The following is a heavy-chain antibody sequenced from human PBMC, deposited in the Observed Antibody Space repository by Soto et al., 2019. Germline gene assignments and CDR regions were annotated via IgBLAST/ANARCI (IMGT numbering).Heavy chain of an antibody. CDR3: AKGFCSSAKCYAYADMDV. D-gene: IGHD2-2*01. Sequence: DVQLVESGGTLVQPGRSLRLSCAASGFSFDEYAMHWVRQVPGKGLEWVSGVSWNSGTVGYGDSVKGRFTISRDNDKNSLYLQMNRLRAEDTAMYYCAKGFCSSAKCYAYADMDVWGKGTAVTVSS. V-gene: IGHV3-9*01. CDR2: VSWNSGTV. CDR1: GFSFDEYA. J-gene: IGHJ6*03.